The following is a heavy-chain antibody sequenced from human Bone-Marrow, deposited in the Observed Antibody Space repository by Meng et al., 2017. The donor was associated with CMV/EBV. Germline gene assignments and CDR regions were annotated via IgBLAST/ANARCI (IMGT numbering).Heavy chain of an antibody. Sequence: SVKVSCKASGGTFSSYAISWVRQAPGQGLEWMGGIIPILGIANYAQKFQGRVTITADKSTSTAYMELSSLRSEDTAVYYCARAGRGTPYYYYGMDVWGQGNTVTVSS. D-gene: IGHD3-10*01. V-gene: IGHV1-69*10. CDR2: IIPILGIA. CDR1: GGTFSSYA. J-gene: IGHJ6*02. CDR3: ARAGRGTPYYYYGMDV.